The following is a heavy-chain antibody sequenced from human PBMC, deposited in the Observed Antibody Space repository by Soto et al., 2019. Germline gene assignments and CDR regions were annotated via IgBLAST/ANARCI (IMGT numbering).Heavy chain of an antibody. D-gene: IGHD3-10*01. CDR1: GFTFSSYW. CDR2: INSDGSST. V-gene: IGHV3-74*01. Sequence: GGSLRLSCAASGFTFSSYWMHWVRQAPGKGLVWVSRINSDGSSTSYADSVKGRFTISRDNAKNTLYLQMNSLRAEDTAVYYCARVVSLWFGELLGDYWGQGTLVTVSS. CDR3: ARVVSLWFGELLGDY. J-gene: IGHJ4*02.